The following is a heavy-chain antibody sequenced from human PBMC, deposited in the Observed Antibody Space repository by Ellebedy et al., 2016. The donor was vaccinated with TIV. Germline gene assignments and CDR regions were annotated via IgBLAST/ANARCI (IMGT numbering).Heavy chain of an antibody. Sequence: GESLKISCAASGFTVSTNYMSWVRQAPGKGLEWVSVLYSVDKTYYADSLKGRFTFSRDNSKTTLYVQMNSLRSDDTAVYYCAKGHLYFGEFGYFDYWGQGTLVAVSS. CDR3: AKGHLYFGEFGYFDY. J-gene: IGHJ4*02. V-gene: IGHV3-53*05. CDR1: GFTVSTNY. CDR2: LYSVDKT. D-gene: IGHD3-16*01.